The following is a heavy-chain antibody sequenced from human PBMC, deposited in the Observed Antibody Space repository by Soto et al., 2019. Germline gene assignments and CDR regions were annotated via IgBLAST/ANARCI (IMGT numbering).Heavy chain of an antibody. CDR2: ISAYNGNT. V-gene: IGHV1-18*01. Sequence: ASVKVSCKASGYTFTSYGISWVRKAPGQGLEWMGWISAYNGNTNYAQKLQGRVTMTTDTSTSTAYMELRSLRSDDTAVYYCARDRLTMIVVVTTPRAFDIWGQGTMVTVSS. CDR1: GYTFTSYG. CDR3: ARDRLTMIVVVTTPRAFDI. J-gene: IGHJ3*02. D-gene: IGHD3-22*01.